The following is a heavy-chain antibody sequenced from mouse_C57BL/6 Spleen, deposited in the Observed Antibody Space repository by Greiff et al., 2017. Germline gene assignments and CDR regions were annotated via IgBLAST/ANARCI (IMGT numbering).Heavy chain of an antibody. CDR3: ARDHAVAY. J-gene: IGHJ3*01. V-gene: IGHV3-6*01. Sequence: EVQLQESGPGLVKPSQSLSLTCSVTGYSITSGYYWNWIRQFPGNKLEWMGYISYDGSNNYNPSLKNRISITRDTSKNQFFLKLNSVTTEDTATYYCARDHAVAYWGQGTLVTVSA. CDR2: ISYDGSN. CDR1: GYSITSGYY.